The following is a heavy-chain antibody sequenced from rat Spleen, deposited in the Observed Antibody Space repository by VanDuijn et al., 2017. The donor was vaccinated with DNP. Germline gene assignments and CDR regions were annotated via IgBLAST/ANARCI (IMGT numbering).Heavy chain of an antibody. D-gene: IGHD1-2*01. CDR3: ASWAPIAPLSTSNY. CDR1: GFTFSSFP. CDR2: IGSSGGGP. Sequence: EVQLVESGGGLVQPGRSLKLSCTTSGFTFSSFPMAWVRQTPAKGLEWVAVIGSSGGGPYYRDSVKGRFTISRDNAENTVYLQMSSLRSEDTATYYCASWAPIAPLSTSNYWGQGVMVTVSS. J-gene: IGHJ2*01. V-gene: IGHV5-46*01.